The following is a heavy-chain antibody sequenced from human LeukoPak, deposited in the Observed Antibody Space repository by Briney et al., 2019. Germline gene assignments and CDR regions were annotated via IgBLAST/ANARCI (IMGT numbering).Heavy chain of an antibody. CDR3: ARRYYYNLGSFPFDF. CDR2: IHNSGAT. D-gene: IGHD3-10*01. J-gene: IGHJ4*02. CDR1: GGPFSGYF. Sequence: SETLSLTCAVSGGPFSGYFWSWIRQSSGKGLEWIGEIHNSGATNYNPSLNSRVTISEDTSKNQFYLNLSSVTAADTAVYYCARRYYYNLGSFPFDFWGQGTLVTVSP. V-gene: IGHV4-34*01.